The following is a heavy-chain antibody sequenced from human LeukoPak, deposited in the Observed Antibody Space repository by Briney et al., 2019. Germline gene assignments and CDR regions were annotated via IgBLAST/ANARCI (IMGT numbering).Heavy chain of an antibody. CDR2: IYTSGST. V-gene: IGHV4-4*07. CDR1: GGSFSGYY. J-gene: IGHJ3*02. CDR3: ARDLEVVNPYAFDI. Sequence: PSETLSLTCAVYGGSFSGYYWSWIRQPAGKGLEWIGRIYTSGSTNYNPSLKSRVTMSVDTSKNQFSLKLSSVTAADTAVYYCARDLEVVNPYAFDIWGQGTMVTVSS. D-gene: IGHD3-22*01.